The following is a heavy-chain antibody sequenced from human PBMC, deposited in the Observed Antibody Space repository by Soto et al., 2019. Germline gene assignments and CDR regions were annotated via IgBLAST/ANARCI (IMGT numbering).Heavy chain of an antibody. J-gene: IGHJ4*02. Sequence: HPGGSLRLSCAASGFTFSSSAMSWVRQAPGKGLEWVSGISASGAGTFYADSVKGRFTISRDNAKNSLYLQMNSLRDEDTAVYYCARDDYYDTSGYLALFDYWGQGTLVTVSS. CDR1: GFTFSSSA. D-gene: IGHD3-22*01. V-gene: IGHV3-23*01. CDR3: ARDDYYDTSGYLALFDY. CDR2: ISASGAGT.